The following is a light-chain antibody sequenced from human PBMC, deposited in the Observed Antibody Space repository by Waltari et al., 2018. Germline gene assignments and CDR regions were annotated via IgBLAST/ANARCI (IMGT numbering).Light chain of an antibody. CDR1: QSLTSY. Sequence: EIVLTQSPATLSLSPGESATLSCRASQSLTSYLAWYQQKPGQAPRVLIYDASNRATGIPARFSGSGSGTDFTLTIISLEPEDFAIYYCQQRINWPLTFGQGTKLEIK. CDR3: QQRINWPLT. V-gene: IGKV3-11*01. CDR2: DAS. J-gene: IGKJ1*01.